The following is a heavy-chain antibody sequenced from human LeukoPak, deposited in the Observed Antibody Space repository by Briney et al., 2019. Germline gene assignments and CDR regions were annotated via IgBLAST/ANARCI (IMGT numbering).Heavy chain of an antibody. D-gene: IGHD2-2*01. J-gene: IGHJ4*02. Sequence: GGSLRLSCAASGFTFSSYAMSWVRQAPGKGLEWVSAISGSGGSTYYADSVKGRFTISRDNTKNTLYLQMNSLRAEDTAVYYCAKLVPWGYSGKSFYWGQGTLVTVSS. CDR2: ISGSGGST. CDR1: GFTFSSYA. V-gene: IGHV3-23*01. CDR3: AKLVPWGYSGKSFY.